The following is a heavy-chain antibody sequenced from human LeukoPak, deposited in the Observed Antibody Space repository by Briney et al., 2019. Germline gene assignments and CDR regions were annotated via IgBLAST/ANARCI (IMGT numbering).Heavy chain of an antibody. V-gene: IGHV3-48*01. CDR2: INSGGGAV. Sequence: QTGGSLRLSCAASGFTFSTYNMLWVRQTPGKGLEWLFYINSGGGAVHYADSVKDRFTFSRDNAKDSLYLQLNSLRVEDTGIYYCARVGPRGDWFDYWGQGTRVTVSS. J-gene: IGHJ5*01. CDR3: ARVGPRGDWFDY. D-gene: IGHD1-26*01. CDR1: GFTFSTYN.